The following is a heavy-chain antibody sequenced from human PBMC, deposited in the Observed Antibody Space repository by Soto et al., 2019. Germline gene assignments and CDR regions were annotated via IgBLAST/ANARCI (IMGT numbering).Heavy chain of an antibody. D-gene: IGHD3-3*01. CDR1: GGTLSSFINYP. Sequence: QMQLVQSGAEVKKPGSSVKVSCKASGGTLSSFINYPINWVRQAPGQGLEWMGGIVPNVGTVNYAQKFQGRVTINADKATGTAYMELSSLRSEDTALYYCARRDTSGFLRYFDNWGQGTLVTVSS. CDR3: ARRDTSGFLRYFDN. V-gene: IGHV1-69*06. CDR2: IVPNVGTV. J-gene: IGHJ4*02.